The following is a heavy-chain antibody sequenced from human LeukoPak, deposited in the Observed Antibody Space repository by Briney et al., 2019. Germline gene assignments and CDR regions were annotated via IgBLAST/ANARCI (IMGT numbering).Heavy chain of an antibody. D-gene: IGHD3-16*02. CDR3: ARVDYVWGSYPGWFDP. V-gene: IGHV4-30-4*01. CDR2: IYYSGST. CDR1: GSSISSGDYY. J-gene: IGHJ5*02. Sequence: SETLSLTCTVSGSSISSGDYYWSWIRQPPGKGLEWIGYIYYSGSTYYNPSLKSRVTISVDTSKNQFSLKLSSVTAADTAVYYCARVDYVWGSYPGWFDPWGQGTLVTVSS.